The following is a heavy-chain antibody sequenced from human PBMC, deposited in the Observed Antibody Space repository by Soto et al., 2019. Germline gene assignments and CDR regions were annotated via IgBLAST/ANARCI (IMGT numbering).Heavy chain of an antibody. CDR1: GFTFSSYE. CDR3: ARDGVWDSIPYSMDV. V-gene: IGHV3-48*03. D-gene: IGHD3-22*01. Sequence: GGSLRLSCAASGFTFSSYEMNWVRQAPGKGLEWVSYISSSGSTIYYADSVKGRFTISRDNAKNSLYLQMNSLRAEDTAVYYCARDGVWDSIPYSMDVWGQGTTVTVSS. CDR2: ISSSGSTI. J-gene: IGHJ6*02.